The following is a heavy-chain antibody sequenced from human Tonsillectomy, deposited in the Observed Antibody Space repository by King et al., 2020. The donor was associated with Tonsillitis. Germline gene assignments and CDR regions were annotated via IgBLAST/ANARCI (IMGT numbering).Heavy chain of an antibody. J-gene: IGHJ3*02. CDR2: IYPGDSDT. CDR3: ARQRDSSGYYNSGFDM. D-gene: IGHD3-22*01. Sequence: QLVQSGAEVKKPGESLQISCTGSGYSFTTYWIGWVRQMPGKGLEWMGIIYPGDSDTRYSPSFQGQVTISADESISTAYLQWSSLKASDTAMYYCARQRDSSGYYNSGFDMWAQGTMVTVSS. V-gene: IGHV5-51*01. CDR1: GYSFTTYW.